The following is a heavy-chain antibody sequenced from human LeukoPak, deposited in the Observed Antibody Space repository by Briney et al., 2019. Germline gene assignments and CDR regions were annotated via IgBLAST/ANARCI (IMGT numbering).Heavy chain of an antibody. V-gene: IGHV4-30-2*01. J-gene: IGHJ4*02. CDR1: GGSISSGGYS. CDR3: AREGDDSSGYPSRPFDY. CDR2: IYHSGST. Sequence: SETLSLTCAVSGGSISSGGYSWSWLRQPPGKGLEWVGYIYHSGSTYYNPSLKSRVTISVDRSKNQFSLKLSSVTAADTAVYYCAREGDDSSGYPSRPFDYWGQGTLVTVSS. D-gene: IGHD3-22*01.